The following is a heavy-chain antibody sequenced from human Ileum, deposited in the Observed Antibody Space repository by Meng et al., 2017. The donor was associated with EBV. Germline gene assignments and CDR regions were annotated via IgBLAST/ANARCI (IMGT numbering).Heavy chain of an antibody. Sequence: VQRGASGAEVKKPGASVKVSCKASGYTFTSYDINWVRQGTGQGLEWMGWMNPNRGTTGYAQKFQGRVAMTRNISKSTAYMDLSSLRSEDTAVYYCATGVADFEYWGQGTLVTVSS. V-gene: IGHV1-8*01. CDR2: MNPNRGTT. CDR1: GYTFTSYD. D-gene: IGHD6-19*01. CDR3: ATGVADFEY. J-gene: IGHJ4*02.